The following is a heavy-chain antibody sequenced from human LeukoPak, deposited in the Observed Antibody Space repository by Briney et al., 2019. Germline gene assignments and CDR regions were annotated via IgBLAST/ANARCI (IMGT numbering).Heavy chain of an antibody. J-gene: IGHJ4*02. CDR2: IRSKANSYAT. Sequence: GGSLRLSCAASGFTFSGSAMHWVRQASGKGLEWVGRIRSKANSYATACAASVKGRFTISRDDSKNTAYLQMNSLKTEDTAVYYCTRHPSYYDSSGYYSDFDYWGQGTLVTVSS. CDR1: GFTFSGSA. CDR3: TRHPSYYDSSGYYSDFDY. D-gene: IGHD3-22*01. V-gene: IGHV3-73*01.